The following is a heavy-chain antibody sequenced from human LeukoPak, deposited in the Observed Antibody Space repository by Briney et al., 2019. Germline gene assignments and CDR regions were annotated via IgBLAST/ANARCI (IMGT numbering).Heavy chain of an antibody. D-gene: IGHD1-26*01. J-gene: IGHJ4*02. CDR2: IKQDGSEK. Sequence: GGSLRLSCAASGFTFSSYWIGWVRQAPGKGLEWVANIKQDGSEKYYVDSVKGRFTISRDNAKNSLYLQMNSLRAEDTAVYYCAREGTWEPYYFDYWGQGTMVTVSS. V-gene: IGHV3-7*01. CDR1: GFTFSSYW. CDR3: AREGTWEPYYFDY.